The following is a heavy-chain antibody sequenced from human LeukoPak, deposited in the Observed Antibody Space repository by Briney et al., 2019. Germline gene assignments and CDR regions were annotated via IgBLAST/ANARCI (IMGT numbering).Heavy chain of an antibody. D-gene: IGHD3-22*01. CDR3: AKLDSSGYYLFDY. Sequence: GGSLRLSCAASGFTFSSYAMSWVRPAPGKGLEWVSAISGSGGSTYYADSVKGRFTISRDNSKNTLYLQMTSLRAEDTAVYYCAKLDSSGYYLFDYWGQGTLVSVSS. V-gene: IGHV3-23*01. CDR1: GFTFSSYA. J-gene: IGHJ4*02. CDR2: ISGSGGST.